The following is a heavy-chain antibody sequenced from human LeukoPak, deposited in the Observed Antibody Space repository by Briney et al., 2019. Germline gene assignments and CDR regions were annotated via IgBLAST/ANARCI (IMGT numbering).Heavy chain of an antibody. CDR1: GFIFSSYA. CDR3: ARARFMVRGVSDTFDL. CDR2: ISYDGSNK. Sequence: PGRSLRLSCAASGFIFSSYAMHWVRQAPGKGLEWVALISYDGSNKYYADSVKGRFTISRDNSKNTLYLQMNSLRAEDTAVYYCARARFMVRGVSDTFDLWGQGTMVTLSS. V-gene: IGHV3-30*04. J-gene: IGHJ3*01. D-gene: IGHD3-10*01.